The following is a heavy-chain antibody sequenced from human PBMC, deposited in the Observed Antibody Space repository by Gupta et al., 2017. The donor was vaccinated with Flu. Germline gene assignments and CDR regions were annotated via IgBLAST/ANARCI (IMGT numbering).Heavy chain of an antibody. CDR2: IIPIFGIA. CDR1: GGTFSSYT. Sequence: QVQLVQSGAEVKKPGSSVKVSCKASGGTFSSYTISWVRQAPGQGLEWMGRIIPIFGIANYAQKFQGRVTITADKSTSTAYMELSSLRSEDTAVYYCARGNARDSSSWSGAQNENPPDYWGQGTLVTVAS. V-gene: IGHV1-69*02. J-gene: IGHJ4*02. D-gene: IGHD6-13*01. CDR3: ARGNARDSSSWSGAQNENPPDY.